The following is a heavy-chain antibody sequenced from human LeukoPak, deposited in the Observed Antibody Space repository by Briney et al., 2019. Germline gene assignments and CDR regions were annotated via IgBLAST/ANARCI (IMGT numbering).Heavy chain of an antibody. CDR1: GGSVSSHY. V-gene: IGHV4-59*02. Sequence: SETLSLTCTVSGGSVSSHYWSWIRQSPGKGLEWIGFTYHTGTTYYNPSVESRFTKSIDTSKNQFSLNLNSVTAADTAVYYCARARDPENNWYFDLWGRGTMVTVSS. D-gene: IGHD1-14*01. CDR2: TYHTGTT. CDR3: ARARDPENNWYFDL. J-gene: IGHJ2*01.